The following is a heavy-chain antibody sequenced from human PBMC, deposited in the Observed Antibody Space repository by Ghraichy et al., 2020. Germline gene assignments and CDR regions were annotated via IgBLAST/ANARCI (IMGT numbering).Heavy chain of an antibody. J-gene: IGHJ3*01. CDR2: ISPISVTI. CDR3: ARDDLAGEVEVNSKDAFDV. Sequence: LEWVAYISPISVTIFYADSVKGRFTISRDNAKNSVYLQMNSLRDGDSAIYYCARDDLAGEVEVNSKDAFDVWGQGTVVTV. D-gene: IGHD6-19*01. V-gene: IGHV3-48*02.